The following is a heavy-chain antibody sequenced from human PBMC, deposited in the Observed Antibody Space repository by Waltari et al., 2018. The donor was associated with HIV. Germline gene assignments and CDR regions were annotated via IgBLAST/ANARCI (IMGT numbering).Heavy chain of an antibody. J-gene: IGHJ6*02. CDR1: GPSISIDSHY. Sequence: QVQLQESGPGLVKPSETLSLTCTVPGPSISIDSHYWGWVRPPPGKGLEWIGNIFYSGNTYYNPSLKSRVTISIDTSKKHFSLKLTSVTAADTAVYYCARRGGATVTSYYYYGLDVWGQGTTVTVSS. D-gene: IGHD4-17*01. V-gene: IGHV4-39*02. CDR3: ARRGGATVTSYYYYGLDV. CDR2: IFYSGNT.